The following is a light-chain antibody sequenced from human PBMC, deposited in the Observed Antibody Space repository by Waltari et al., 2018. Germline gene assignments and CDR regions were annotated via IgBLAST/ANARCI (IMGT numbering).Light chain of an antibody. CDR1: KIGSKS. V-gene: IGLV3-21*04. CDR2: YDS. J-gene: IGLJ2*01. Sequence: SYVLTQPPPFSVAPGQTARITCGGTKIGSKSVHWYQQKPGQAPVLVMFYDSDRPSGIPERFSGSNSGDTATLTINRVEAGDEADYYCQVWDSSSEHVIFGGGTQLTVL. CDR3: QVWDSSSEHVI.